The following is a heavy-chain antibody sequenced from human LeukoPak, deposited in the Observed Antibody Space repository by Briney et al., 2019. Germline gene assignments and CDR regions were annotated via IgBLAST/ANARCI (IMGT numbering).Heavy chain of an antibody. D-gene: IGHD5-18*01. CDR2: ISYDASNK. V-gene: IGHV3-30*18. CDR1: GFTFSRYG. Sequence: SGGSLRLSCAASGFTFSRYGMHWVRQTPGKGLEWVAVISYDASNKYYADSVKGRFTISRDNSKNTLYLQMSSLRAEDTAVYYCAKSHGYSYGFDYWGQGTLVTVSS. J-gene: IGHJ4*02. CDR3: AKSHGYSYGFDY.